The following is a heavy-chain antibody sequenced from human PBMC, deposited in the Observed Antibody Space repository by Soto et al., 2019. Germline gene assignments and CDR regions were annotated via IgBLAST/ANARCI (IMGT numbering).Heavy chain of an antibody. J-gene: IGHJ6*02. CDR2: IYYSGST. Sequence: SETLSLTCTVSGGSISSSSYYWGWIRQPPGKGLEWIGSIYYSGSTYYNPSLKSRVTISVDTSKNQFSLKLSSVTAADTAVFYCARDYDALLYYYGMDVWGQGTTVTVSS. V-gene: IGHV4-39*01. CDR3: ARDYDALLYYYGMDV. CDR1: GGSISSSSYY. D-gene: IGHD3-16*01.